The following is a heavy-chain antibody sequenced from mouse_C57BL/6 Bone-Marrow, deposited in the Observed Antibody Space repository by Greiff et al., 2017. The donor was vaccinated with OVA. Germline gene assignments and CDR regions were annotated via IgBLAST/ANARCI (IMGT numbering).Heavy chain of an antibody. CDR1: GYTFTNYW. CDR3: ARSLLRDY. D-gene: IGHD1-1*01. J-gene: IGHJ2*01. V-gene: IGHV1-63*01. CDR2: IYPGGGYT. Sequence: VKLVESGAELVRPGTSVKMSCKASGYTFTNYWIGWAKQRPGHGLEWIGDIYPGGGYTNYNEKFKGKATLTADKSSSTAYMQFSSLTSEDSAIYYCARSLLRDYWGQGTTLTVSS.